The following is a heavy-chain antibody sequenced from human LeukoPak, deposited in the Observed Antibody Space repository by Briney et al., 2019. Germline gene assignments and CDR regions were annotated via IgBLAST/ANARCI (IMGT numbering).Heavy chain of an antibody. J-gene: IGHJ4*02. CDR2: ISSSSSTI. Sequence: PGGSLRLSCAASGFTLSSYSMNWVRQAPGKGLEWVSYISSSSSTIYYADSVKGRFTISRDNAKNSLYLQMNSLRAEDTAVYYCATGGVVVTASNDYWGQGTLVTVSS. D-gene: IGHD2-21*02. CDR3: ATGGVVVTASNDY. CDR1: GFTLSSYS. V-gene: IGHV3-48*01.